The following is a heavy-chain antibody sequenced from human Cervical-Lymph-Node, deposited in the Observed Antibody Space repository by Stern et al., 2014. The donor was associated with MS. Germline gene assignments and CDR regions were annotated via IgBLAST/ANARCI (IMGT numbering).Heavy chain of an antibody. V-gene: IGHV4-59*01. CDR1: GGPISSYY. Sequence: QVQLQESGPGLVKPSETLSLTCTVSGGPISSYYWSWIRQPPGKGLEWSGYISYSGSTNYNPSLKSRVTISVDTSKNQFSLKLSSVTAADTAVYYCARGVSSGWVYYYYGMDVWGQGTTVTVSS. J-gene: IGHJ6*02. CDR3: ARGVSSGWVYYYYGMDV. D-gene: IGHD6-19*01. CDR2: ISYSGST.